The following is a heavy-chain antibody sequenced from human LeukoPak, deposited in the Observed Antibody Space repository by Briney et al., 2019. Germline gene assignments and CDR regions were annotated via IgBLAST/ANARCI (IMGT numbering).Heavy chain of an antibody. CDR2: ISWNGGFM. D-gene: IGHD6-19*01. J-gene: IGHJ4*02. Sequence: PGRSLRLSCAASGLKFDAYAIHWVRQPPGKGQEWVSIISWNGGFMDYADSVKGRFTTSRDNVQNSVYLDMNSLKPEDTAFYFCAKVRGTYSSGFYFDSWGQGTLVTVSS. V-gene: IGHV3-9*01. CDR1: GLKFDAYA. CDR3: AKVRGTYSSGFYFDS.